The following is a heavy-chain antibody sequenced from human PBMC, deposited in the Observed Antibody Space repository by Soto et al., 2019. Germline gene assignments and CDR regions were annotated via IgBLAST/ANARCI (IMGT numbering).Heavy chain of an antibody. Sequence: GGSLRLSCAVSGLSFGDYPMDWLRQAPGKGLEWVSRISGSSLSTYYAESVKGRFTISRDNSNNTLYLEMSSLRGEDTAVYYCAKPQSGSYYAAFDVWGQGTTVTV. CDR2: ISGSSLST. V-gene: IGHV3-23*01. J-gene: IGHJ3*01. D-gene: IGHD1-26*01. CDR3: AKPQSGSYYAAFDV. CDR1: GLSFGDYP.